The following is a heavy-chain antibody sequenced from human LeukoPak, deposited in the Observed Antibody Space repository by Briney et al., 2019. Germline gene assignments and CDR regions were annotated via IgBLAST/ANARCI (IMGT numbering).Heavy chain of an antibody. CDR1: GFTFSSYA. J-gene: IGHJ4*02. D-gene: IGHD6-13*01. CDR3: AKGSSNWRDYYYFDY. V-gene: IGHV3-23*01. Sequence: GGSLRLSCAASGFTFSSYAVSWVRQAPGKGLAWVSAISDSGGSTQYADSVKGRFIISRDNSENTLYLQMNSLRVEDTAVYYCAKGSSNWRDYYYFDYWGQGTLVTVSS. CDR2: ISDSGGST.